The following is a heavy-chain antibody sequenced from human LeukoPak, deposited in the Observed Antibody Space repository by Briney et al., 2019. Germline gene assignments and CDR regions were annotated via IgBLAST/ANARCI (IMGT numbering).Heavy chain of an antibody. J-gene: IGHJ6*02. CDR2: IYPGDSDT. D-gene: IGHD5-24*01. Sequence: GESLKISCKGSGYSFTTYWIGWLRQMPGKGLEWMGIIYPGDSDTRYSPSFQGQVTISADKSISTAYLQWSSLKASDTAMYYCAGPSGMADDYYYGMDVWGQGTTVTVSS. CDR3: AGPSGMADDYYYGMDV. V-gene: IGHV5-51*01. CDR1: GYSFTTYW.